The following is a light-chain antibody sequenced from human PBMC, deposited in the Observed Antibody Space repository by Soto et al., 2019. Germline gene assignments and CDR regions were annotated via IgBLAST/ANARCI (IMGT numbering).Light chain of an antibody. CDR2: EVS. Sequence: QPVLTRPASVSGSPGQSITISCTGTSSDIGGYNSVSWYQQHPGKAPRLMIYEVSNRPSGISNHFSGSKSGNTASLTISGLQAEDEADYYCSSYTTSGTLVVFGGGTKLTVL. CDR1: SSDIGGYNS. CDR3: SSYTTSGTLVV. V-gene: IGLV2-14*01. J-gene: IGLJ2*01.